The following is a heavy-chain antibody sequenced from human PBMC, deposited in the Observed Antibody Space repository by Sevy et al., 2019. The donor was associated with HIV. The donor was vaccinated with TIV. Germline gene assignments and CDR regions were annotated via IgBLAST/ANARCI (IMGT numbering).Heavy chain of an antibody. Sequence: GGSLRLSCAASGFTFDDYTMHWVRQVPGKGLEWVSLISWDAKKTDYADSVEGRFTVSRDNRKNYLYLQMNSLRSEDNALYFCAKAIPGYSGFDHWGQGTLVTVSS. CDR3: AKAIPGYSGFDH. J-gene: IGHJ4*02. CDR1: GFTFDDYT. V-gene: IGHV3-43*01. CDR2: ISWDAKKT. D-gene: IGHD3-10*01.